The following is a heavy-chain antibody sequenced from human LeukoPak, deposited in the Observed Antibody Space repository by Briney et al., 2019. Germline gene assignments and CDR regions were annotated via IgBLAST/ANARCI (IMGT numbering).Heavy chain of an antibody. CDR3: ARESPTTVTTFYFDY. V-gene: IGHV4-4*07. CDR2: IYTSGST. D-gene: IGHD4-17*01. CDR1: GGSISSYY. J-gene: IGHJ4*02. Sequence: SETLSLTCTVSGGSISSYYWSWIRQPAGKGLEWIGRIYTSGSTNYNPSLKSRVTISVDTSKNQFSLKLSSVTAADTAVYYCARESPTTVTTFYFDYWGQGTLVTVSS.